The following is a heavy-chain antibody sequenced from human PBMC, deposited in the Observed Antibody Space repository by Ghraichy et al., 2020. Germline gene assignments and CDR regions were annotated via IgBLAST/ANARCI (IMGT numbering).Heavy chain of an antibody. CDR3: AKDRGYSYALDRVSDY. J-gene: IGHJ4*02. CDR2: FSGGGGGRT. D-gene: IGHD5-18*01. CDR1: GFTFSSCA. Sequence: GGSLRLSCAASGFTFSSCAASWVRQAPGKGLEWVSTFSGGGGGRTYYADSVKGRFTISGDNSENTVYLQMNSLRAEDTAVYYCAKDRGYSYALDRVSDYWGQGILVTVAS. V-gene: IGHV3-23*01.